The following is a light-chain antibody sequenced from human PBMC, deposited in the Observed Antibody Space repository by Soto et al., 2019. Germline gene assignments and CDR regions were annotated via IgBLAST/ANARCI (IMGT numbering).Light chain of an antibody. CDR3: QQRINWPLT. CDR1: QSVRSY. V-gene: IGKV3-11*01. Sequence: SVLTQSPATPSLSPGERATLSCRTSQSVRSYLAWYQQKPGQAPRLLIYDASNRATGIPARFSGSGSGTDFTLTISSLEPGDFAVYYCQQRINWPLTFGGGTKVDIK. CDR2: DAS. J-gene: IGKJ4*01.